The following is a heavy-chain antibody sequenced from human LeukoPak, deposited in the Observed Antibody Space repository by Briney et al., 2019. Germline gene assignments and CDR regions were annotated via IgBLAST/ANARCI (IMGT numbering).Heavy chain of an antibody. V-gene: IGHV1-2*02. J-gene: IGHJ5*02. CDR2: INPNSGGT. CDR3: ARGSGGQTPLNWFDP. D-gene: IGHD2-8*02. CDR1: GYTFTGYY. Sequence: ASVKVSCKASGYTFTGYYMHWVRQAPGQGLEWMGWINPNSGGTNYAQKFQGRVTMTRDTSISTACMELSRLRSDDTAVYYCARGSGGQTPLNWFDPWGQGTLVTVSS.